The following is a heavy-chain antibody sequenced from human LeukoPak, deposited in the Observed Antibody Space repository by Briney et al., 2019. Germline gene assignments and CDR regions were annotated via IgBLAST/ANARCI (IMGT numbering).Heavy chain of an antibody. D-gene: IGHD6-6*01. Sequence: GGSLRLSCAASGFTFSSYGMHWVRQAPGKGLEWVAVISYDGSNKYYADSVKGRFTISRDNSKNTLYLQMNSLRAEDTAVYYCAKVQGYSSSSFFDYWGQGTPVTVSS. CDR2: ISYDGSNK. J-gene: IGHJ4*02. CDR3: AKVQGYSSSSFFDY. V-gene: IGHV3-30*18. CDR1: GFTFSSYG.